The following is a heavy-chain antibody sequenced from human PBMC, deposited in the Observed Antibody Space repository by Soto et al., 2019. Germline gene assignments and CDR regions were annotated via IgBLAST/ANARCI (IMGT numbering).Heavy chain of an antibody. Sequence: EVQLVESGGGLVQPGGSLRLSCAASGFTFSSYAMHWVRQAPGKGLEYVSAISSNGGSTYYANSVKGRFTISRDNSKNPFYLQTGSLRAEDMAVYYCARDQDDYVWGSYRYTSFDYWGQGTLVTVSS. CDR2: ISSNGGST. D-gene: IGHD3-16*02. V-gene: IGHV3-64*01. CDR3: ARDQDDYVWGSYRYTSFDY. J-gene: IGHJ4*02. CDR1: GFTFSSYA.